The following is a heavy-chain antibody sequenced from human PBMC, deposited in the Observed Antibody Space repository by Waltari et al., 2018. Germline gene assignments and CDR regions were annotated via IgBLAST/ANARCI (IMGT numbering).Heavy chain of an antibody. V-gene: IGHV4-59*08. Sequence: QVQLQESGPGLVKPSETLSLTCTVSVNSIDGYYGSWIRQSPGKGLEWIGYIYYDGNTKYSPSLKSRVTISVDRSKKQFSLMMTSVTAADTAVYYCARRPRGGDIHFDYWGQGILVTVSS. CDR1: VNSIDGYY. D-gene: IGHD3-10*01. CDR3: ARRPRGGDIHFDY. J-gene: IGHJ4*02. CDR2: IYYDGNT.